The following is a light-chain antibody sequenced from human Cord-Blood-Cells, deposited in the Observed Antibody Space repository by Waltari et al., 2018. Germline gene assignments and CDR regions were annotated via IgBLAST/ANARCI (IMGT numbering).Light chain of an antibody. CDR3: RQLNSYPLT. Sequence: IQLTQPPSSLSASVGDRVTIICRANQDISSYLAWYQQKPGKAPKLLIYAASTLKIGVPSRFSGSGSWTDFTLTISSLQPEDYATYYCRQLNSYPLTFGGGTKVEIK. V-gene: IGKV1-9*01. CDR1: QDISSY. CDR2: AAS. J-gene: IGKJ4*01.